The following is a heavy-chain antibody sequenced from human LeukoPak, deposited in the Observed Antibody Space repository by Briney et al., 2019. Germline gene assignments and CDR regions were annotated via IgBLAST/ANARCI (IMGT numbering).Heavy chain of an antibody. J-gene: IGHJ4*02. D-gene: IGHD1-26*01. CDR3: AKGGATRGRFEN. Sequence: AGSLRLSCAAPAFPFDVQTMSWVRQAPGQGLDWVASMKEDGSEIYYVDSVKGRFTISRDNPKNSLYLQMNSLRGEDTAVYYCAKGGATRGRFENWGPGTLVIVSS. V-gene: IGHV3-7*01. CDR2: MKEDGSEI. CDR1: AFPFDVQT.